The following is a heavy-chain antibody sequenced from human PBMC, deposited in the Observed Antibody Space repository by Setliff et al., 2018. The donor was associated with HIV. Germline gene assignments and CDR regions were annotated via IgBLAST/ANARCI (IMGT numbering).Heavy chain of an antibody. Sequence: SETLSLTCTVSGGSISSGSYYWSWIRQPAGKGLEWIGRIYTSGSTNYNPSLKSRVTISVDPSKNQFSLRLFSVNAADTGVYYCARHRDPPGSSWIFYYYYMDLWGAGTTVTVSS. J-gene: IGHJ6*03. D-gene: IGHD6-13*01. V-gene: IGHV4-61*02. CDR1: GGSISSGSYY. CDR3: ARHRDPPGSSWIFYYYYMDL. CDR2: IYTSGST.